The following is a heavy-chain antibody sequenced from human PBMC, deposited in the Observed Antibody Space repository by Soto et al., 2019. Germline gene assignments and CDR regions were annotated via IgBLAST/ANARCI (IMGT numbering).Heavy chain of an antibody. CDR3: PNMMTAHFHY. J-gene: IGHJ4*02. Sequence: PGWSLRLSCAASGFSFSSYTMNWVRLAPGKGLEWVSTISDRATDHTHYARSVRGRFTISRDDSRNTVYLQMDSLRSEDTAVYYSPNMMTAHFHYCGQGTLVTVSA. CDR2: ISDRATDHT. V-gene: IGHV3-23*01. D-gene: IGHD2-21*02. CDR1: GFSFSSYT.